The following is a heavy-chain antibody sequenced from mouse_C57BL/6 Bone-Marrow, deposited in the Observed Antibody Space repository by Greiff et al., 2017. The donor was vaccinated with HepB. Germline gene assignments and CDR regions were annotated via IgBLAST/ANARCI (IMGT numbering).Heavy chain of an antibody. D-gene: IGHD3-2*02. CDR1: GYTFTSYW. CDR3: ARGVDSSGYFYAMDY. J-gene: IGHJ4*01. Sequence: VQLQQPGAELVKPGASVKMSCKASGYTFTSYWITWVKQRPGQGLEWIGDIYPGSGSTNYNEKFKSKATLTVDTSSSTAYMQLSSLTSEDSAVYYCARGVDSSGYFYAMDYWGQGTSVTVSS. CDR2: IYPGSGST. V-gene: IGHV1-55*01.